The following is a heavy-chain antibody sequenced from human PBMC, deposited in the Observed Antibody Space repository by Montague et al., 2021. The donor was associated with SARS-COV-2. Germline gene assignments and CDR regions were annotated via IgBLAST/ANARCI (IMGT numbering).Heavy chain of an antibody. V-gene: IGHV4-39*07. J-gene: IGHJ6*02. CDR2: IYYSGST. D-gene: IGHD6-13*01. Sequence: SETLSLTCTVSGGSISSSSYYWGWIRQPPGKGLEWIGSIYYSGSTYYKPSLKSRVTISVDTSKNQFSLKLSSVTAADTAVYYCARVGRQQLVRLSGMDVWGQGTTVTVPS. CDR1: GGSISSSSYY. CDR3: ARVGRQQLVRLSGMDV.